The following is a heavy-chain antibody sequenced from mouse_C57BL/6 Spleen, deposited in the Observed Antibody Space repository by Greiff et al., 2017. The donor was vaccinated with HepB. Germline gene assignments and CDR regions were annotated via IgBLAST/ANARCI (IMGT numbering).Heavy chain of an antibody. CDR3: AKSLLGSSYGYWYFDV. J-gene: IGHJ1*03. Sequence: QVQLQQSGPGLVQPSQSLSITCTVSGFSLTSYGVHWVRQSPGKGLEWLGVIWRGGSTDYNAAFMSRLSITKDNSKSQVFFKMNSLQADDTAIYYCAKSLLGSSYGYWYFDVWGTGTTVTVSS. V-gene: IGHV2-5*01. D-gene: IGHD1-1*01. CDR1: GFSLTSYG. CDR2: IWRGGST.